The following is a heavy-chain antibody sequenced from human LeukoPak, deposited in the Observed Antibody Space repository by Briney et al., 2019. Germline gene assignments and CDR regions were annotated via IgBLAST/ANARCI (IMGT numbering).Heavy chain of an antibody. Sequence: SETLSLTCTVSGGSISSGGYYWSWIRQHPGKGLEWIGYIYYSGSTYYNPSLKSRVTISVDTSKNQFSLKLSSVTAADTAVYYCARAGWQLEGWAFDIWGQGTMVTVSS. J-gene: IGHJ3*02. CDR3: ARAGWQLEGWAFDI. V-gene: IGHV4-31*03. CDR1: GGSISSGGYY. CDR2: IYYSGST. D-gene: IGHD2-15*01.